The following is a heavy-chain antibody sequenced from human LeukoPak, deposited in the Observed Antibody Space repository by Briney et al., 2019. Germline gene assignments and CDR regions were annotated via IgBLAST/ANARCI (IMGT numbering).Heavy chain of an antibody. V-gene: IGHV3-15*01. CDR3: TTSSRRATDY. CDR1: GFTFGDAW. J-gene: IGHJ4*02. Sequence: GGSLRLSCAASGFTFGDAWMSWVRQAPGKGLEWVGRIKSKTDGGTTDYAAPVKGRSTISRDDSKNTMYLQINSLKTEDTAVYYCTTSSRRATDYWGQGTLVTVSS. CDR2: IKSKTDGGTT. D-gene: IGHD1-26*01.